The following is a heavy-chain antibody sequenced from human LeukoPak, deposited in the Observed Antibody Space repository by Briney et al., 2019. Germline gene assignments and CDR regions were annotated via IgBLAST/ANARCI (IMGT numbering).Heavy chain of an antibody. CDR1: GXTFSSYA. Sequence: GRSLRLSCAASGXTFSSYAMDWVRQAPGKGLEWVAVISYDGSNQHKADSVRGRFTISRDNSKNTLYLQMNSLRAEDTAVYYCARDLHGRYSYGYRHWGQGTLVTVSS. J-gene: IGHJ4*02. CDR3: ARDLHGRYSYGYRH. CDR2: ISYDGSNQ. V-gene: IGHV3-30*04. D-gene: IGHD5-18*01.